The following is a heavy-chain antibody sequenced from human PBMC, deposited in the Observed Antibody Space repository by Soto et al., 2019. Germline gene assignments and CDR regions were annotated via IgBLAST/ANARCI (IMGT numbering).Heavy chain of an antibody. J-gene: IGHJ5*02. Sequence: WASVKVSCKASGYTFTGYYMHWVRQAPGQGLEWMGWINPNSGGTNYAQKFQGRVTMTRDTSISTAYMELSRLRSDDTAVYYCARVKPLYYYDFPNNWFDPWGQGTLVTVSS. CDR2: INPNSGGT. D-gene: IGHD3-22*01. CDR3: ARVKPLYYYDFPNNWFDP. CDR1: GYTFTGYY. V-gene: IGHV1-2*02.